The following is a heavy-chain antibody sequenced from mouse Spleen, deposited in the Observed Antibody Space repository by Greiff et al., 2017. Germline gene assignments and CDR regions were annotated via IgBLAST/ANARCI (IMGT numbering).Heavy chain of an antibody. Sequence: QVQLQQSGAELVKPGASVKLSCKASGYTFTEYTIHWVKQRSGQGLEWIGWFYPGSGSIKYNEKFKDKATLTADKSSSTVYMELSRLTSEDSAVYFCARHEENYGSSYRLPFAYWGQGTLVTVSA. CDR3: ARHEENYGSSYRLPFAY. CDR1: GYTFTEYT. CDR2: FYPGSGSI. D-gene: IGHD1-1*01. V-gene: IGHV1-62-2*01. J-gene: IGHJ3*01.